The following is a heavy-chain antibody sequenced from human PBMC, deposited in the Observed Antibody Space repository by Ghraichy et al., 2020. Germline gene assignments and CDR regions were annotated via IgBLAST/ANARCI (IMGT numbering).Heavy chain of an antibody. V-gene: IGHV4-39*01. CDR1: GGSISSSSYY. CDR2: IYYSGST. Sequence: SETLSLTCTVSGGSISSSSYYWGWIRQPPGKGLEWIGSIYYSGSTYYNPSLKSRVTISVDTSKNQFSLKLSSVTAADTAVYYCARLNRRTYDYDSRAFDIWGQGTMVTVSS. CDR3: ARLNRRTYDYDSRAFDI. D-gene: IGHD3-22*01. J-gene: IGHJ3*02.